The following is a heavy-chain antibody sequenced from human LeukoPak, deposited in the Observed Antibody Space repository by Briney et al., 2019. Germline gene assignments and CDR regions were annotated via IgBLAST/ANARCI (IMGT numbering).Heavy chain of an antibody. CDR2: ISGSGGST. J-gene: IGHJ3*02. CDR3: AKDTDTAMVGGAFDI. D-gene: IGHD5-18*01. V-gene: IGHV3-23*01. Sequence: GGSLRLSCAASGFTFSSYAMSWVRQAPGKGLEWVSAISGSGGSTYYADSVKGRFTISRDNAKNSLYLQMNSLRAEDTALYYCAKDTDTAMVGGAFDIWGQGTMVTVSS. CDR1: GFTFSSYA.